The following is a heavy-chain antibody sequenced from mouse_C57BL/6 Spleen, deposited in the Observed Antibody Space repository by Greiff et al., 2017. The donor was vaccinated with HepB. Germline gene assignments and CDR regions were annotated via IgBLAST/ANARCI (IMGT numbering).Heavy chain of an antibody. V-gene: IGHV5-17*01. D-gene: IGHD2-1*01. Sequence: EVQGVESGGGLVKPGGSLKLSCAASGFTFSDYGMHWVRQAPEKGLEWVAYISSGSSTIYYADTVKGRFTISSDNAKNTLFLQMTSLRSEDTAMYYCDRKHPLLSYAMDYWGQGTSVNVAS. J-gene: IGHJ4*01. CDR2: ISSGSSTI. CDR3: DRKHPLLSYAMDY. CDR1: GFTFSDYG.